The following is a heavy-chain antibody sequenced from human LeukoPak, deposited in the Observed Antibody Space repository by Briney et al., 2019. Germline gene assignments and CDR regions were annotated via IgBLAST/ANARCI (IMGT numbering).Heavy chain of an antibody. CDR1: GGTFSSYA. Sequence: GASVKVSCKASGGTFSSYAISWVRQAPGQGLEWMGRIIPILGIANYAQKFHGRVTITADKSTSTDYMELSSLRSEDTAVYYCARDFSVPAAIPLSYYYGMDVWGQGTTVTVSS. D-gene: IGHD2-2*02. V-gene: IGHV1-69*04. J-gene: IGHJ6*02. CDR2: IIPILGIA. CDR3: ARDFSVPAAIPLSYYYGMDV.